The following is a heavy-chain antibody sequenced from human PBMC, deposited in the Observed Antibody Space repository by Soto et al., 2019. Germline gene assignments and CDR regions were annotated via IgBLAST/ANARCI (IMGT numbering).Heavy chain of an antibody. CDR2: ISGSGGST. V-gene: IGHV3-23*01. CDR3: AKDAFWSGPDYYYYCGMDV. D-gene: IGHD3-3*01. J-gene: IGHJ6*02. Sequence: PWVSLRLSWAASGFTFSSYAMSWVRQAPGKGLDWVSAISGSGGSTSYADSVKCRFTISRDNTKTTLYLQMKSMRAEDKAVYYCAKDAFWSGPDYYYYCGMDVWGQGTTVTVSS. CDR1: GFTFSSYA.